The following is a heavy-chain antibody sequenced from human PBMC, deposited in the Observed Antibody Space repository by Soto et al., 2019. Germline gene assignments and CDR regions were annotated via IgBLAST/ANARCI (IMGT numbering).Heavy chain of an antibody. J-gene: IGHJ6*02. CDR3: ARGWMTTVTSTNYYYGMDV. V-gene: IGHV1-46*01. CDR1: GYTFTSYY. D-gene: IGHD4-17*01. Sequence: ASVKVSCKASGYTFTSYYMHCVRQSPGQGLEWMGIINPSGGSTSYAQKFQGRVTMTRDTSTSTVYMELSSLRSEDTAVYYCARGWMTTVTSTNYYYGMDVWGQGTTVTVSS. CDR2: INPSGGST.